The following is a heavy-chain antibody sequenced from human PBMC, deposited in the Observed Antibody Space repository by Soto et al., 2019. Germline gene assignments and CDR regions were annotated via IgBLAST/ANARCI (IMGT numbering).Heavy chain of an antibody. CDR3: ARRSEYHYGSGKYYGLDV. J-gene: IGHJ6*02. D-gene: IGHD3-10*01. V-gene: IGHV4-34*01. Sequence: PSETLSLTCAVCGGSFSGYYWSWIRQPPGKGLEWIGEINHSGSTNYNPSLKSRVTISVDTSKNQFSLKLSSVTASDTAMYYCARRSEYHYGSGKYYGLDVWGQGTTVTVSS. CDR1: GGSFSGYY. CDR2: INHSGST.